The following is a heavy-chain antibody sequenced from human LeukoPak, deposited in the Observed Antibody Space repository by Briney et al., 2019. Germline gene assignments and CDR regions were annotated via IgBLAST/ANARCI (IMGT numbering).Heavy chain of an antibody. J-gene: IGHJ2*01. D-gene: IGHD3-16*01. CDR2: IYSGGST. Sequence: PGGSLRLSCAASGFTVSSNYMSWVRQAPGKGLEWVSIIYSGGSTYCADSVKGRFNISRDDSKNTLYLQMNSLRAEDTAVYYCAKDRGTISESFWYFHLWGRGAPVTVSS. CDR1: GFTVSSNY. CDR3: AKDRGTISESFWYFHL. V-gene: IGHV3-66*01.